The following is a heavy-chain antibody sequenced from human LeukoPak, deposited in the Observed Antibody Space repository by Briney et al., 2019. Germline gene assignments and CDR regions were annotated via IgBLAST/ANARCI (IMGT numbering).Heavy chain of an antibody. V-gene: IGHV3-30*03. CDR3: ATDHGFHYGAYFDY. CDR1: GFTFNSFG. Sequence: PGRSLRLSCAASGFTFNSFGMHWVRQAPGNGLEWVAVISYDGSNKYSADSVKGRFTISRDNSKNTLYLQMNSLRPEDTAVYYCATDHGFHYGAYFDYWGQGTLVTVSS. J-gene: IGHJ4*02. CDR2: ISYDGSNK. D-gene: IGHD4-17*01.